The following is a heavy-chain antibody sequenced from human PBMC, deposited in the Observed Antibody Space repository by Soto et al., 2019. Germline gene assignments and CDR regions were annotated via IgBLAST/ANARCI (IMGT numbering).Heavy chain of an antibody. CDR2: IWYDGSNK. Sequence: QPGGSLRLSCAASGFTFSSYGMHWVRQAPGKGLEWVAVIWYDGSNKYYADSVKGRFTISRDNSKNTLYLQMNSLRAEDTAVYYCARGREDYSNQDYWGQGTLVTVSS. J-gene: IGHJ4*02. CDR1: GFTFSSYG. D-gene: IGHD4-4*01. CDR3: ARGREDYSNQDY. V-gene: IGHV3-33*01.